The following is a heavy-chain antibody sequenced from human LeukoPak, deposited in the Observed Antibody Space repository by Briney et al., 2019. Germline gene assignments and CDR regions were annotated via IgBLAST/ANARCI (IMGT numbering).Heavy chain of an antibody. Sequence: ASVKVSCKASGGTFSSYAINWVRQAPGQGLEWMGGIIPIFGTANYAQKFQGRVTITADKSRSTAYMELSSLRSEDTAVYYCARDLGMNSGYDLFDYWGQGTLVTVPS. V-gene: IGHV1-69*06. CDR3: ARDLGMNSGYDLFDY. D-gene: IGHD5-12*01. CDR1: GGTFSSYA. CDR2: IIPIFGTA. J-gene: IGHJ4*02.